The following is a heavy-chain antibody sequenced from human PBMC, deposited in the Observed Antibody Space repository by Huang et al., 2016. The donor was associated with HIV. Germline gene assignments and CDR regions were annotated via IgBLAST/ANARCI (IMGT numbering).Heavy chain of an antibody. Sequence: QVQLVQSGAEVKKPGASGKASCRTSGYIFTDSYIHWVRQAPGQGLEWMGRVNPRMGATNRAQRVQGRRHRTTDTSTSAVYMELANLRSDDTAVYYCARAVVRGLIIRFDPWGQGTLVTVSS. CDR3: ARAVVRGLIIRFDP. J-gene: IGHJ5*02. D-gene: IGHD3-10*01. CDR1: GYIFTDSY. V-gene: IGHV1-2*02. CDR2: VNPRMGAT.